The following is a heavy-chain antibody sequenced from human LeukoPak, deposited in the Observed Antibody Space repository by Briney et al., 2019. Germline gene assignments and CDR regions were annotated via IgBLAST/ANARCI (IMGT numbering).Heavy chain of an antibody. V-gene: IGHV3-30*02. D-gene: IGHD6-19*01. J-gene: IGHJ4*02. CDR3: AKSGEQQWLVRRYFDY. Sequence: GGSLRLSCAASGFTFSSYGMHWVRQAPGKGLEWVAFIRYDGSNKYYADSVKGRFTISRDNSKNTLYLQMNSLRAEDTAVYYCAKSGEQQWLVRRYFDYWGQGTLVTVSS. CDR2: IRYDGSNK. CDR1: GFTFSSYG.